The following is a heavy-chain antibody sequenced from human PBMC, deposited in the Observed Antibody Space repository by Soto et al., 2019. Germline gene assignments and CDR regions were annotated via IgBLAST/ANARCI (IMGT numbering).Heavy chain of an antibody. CDR1: GGSVSYYY. V-gene: IGHV4-59*02. D-gene: IGHD4-17*01. CDR3: AREPAGEYGH. J-gene: IGHJ4*02. Sequence: PSETLSLTCNVSGGSVSYYYWSWIRQAPGKGLEWIGYIHYRGVINYNPSLKSRVTMSVDPSKNQFSLNLRSVTTADTAVYVCAREPAGEYGHWGQGALVTVSS. CDR2: IHYRGVI.